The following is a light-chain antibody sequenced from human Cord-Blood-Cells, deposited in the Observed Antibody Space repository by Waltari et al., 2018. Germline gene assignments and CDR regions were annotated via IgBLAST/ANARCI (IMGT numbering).Light chain of an antibody. Sequence: SYELTQPPSVSVSPGQTASITCSGDKLGDKYACWYQQTPGQSPVLVIYQDSKRPSGIPGRFSGSNSGNTATLTISGTQAMDEADYYCQAWDSSTAGVFGTGTKVTVL. CDR2: QDS. CDR1: KLGDKY. J-gene: IGLJ1*01. CDR3: QAWDSSTAGV. V-gene: IGLV3-1*01.